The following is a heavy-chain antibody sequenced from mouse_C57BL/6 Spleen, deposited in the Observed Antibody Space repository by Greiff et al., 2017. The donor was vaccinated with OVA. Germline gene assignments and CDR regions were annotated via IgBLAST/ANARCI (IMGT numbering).Heavy chain of an antibody. D-gene: IGHD2-5*01. Sequence: VQGVESGPELVKPGASVKISCKASGYAFSSSWMNWVKQRPGKGLEWIGRIYPGDGDTNYNGKFKGKATLTADKSSSTAYMQLSSLTSEDSAVYFCARSGSNFLMDYWGQGTSVTVSS. CDR2: IYPGDGDT. CDR1: GYAFSSSW. J-gene: IGHJ4*01. CDR3: ARSGSNFLMDY. V-gene: IGHV1-82*01.